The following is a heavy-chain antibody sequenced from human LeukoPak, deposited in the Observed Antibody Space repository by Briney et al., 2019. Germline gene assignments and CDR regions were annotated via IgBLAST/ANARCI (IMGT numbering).Heavy chain of an antibody. V-gene: IGHV3-15*01. J-gene: IGHJ4*02. CDR1: GFTFNNYW. Sequence: GGSLRLSCAASGFTFNNYWMTWVRQAPGKGLEWVGRIKSKSYGGTADYSAAVTGRFTISREDSTTTLFLQMESLRPEDTAMYYCVTGFGVSSGWQPFDYWGQGTLVTVSS. CDR3: VTGFGVSSGWQPFDY. CDR2: IKSKSYGGTA. D-gene: IGHD6-19*01.